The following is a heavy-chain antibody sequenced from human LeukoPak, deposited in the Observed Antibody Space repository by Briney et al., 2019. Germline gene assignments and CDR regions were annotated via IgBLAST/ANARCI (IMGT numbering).Heavy chain of an antibody. CDR1: VFTFSSYA. D-gene: IGHD3-10*01. CDR3: AKGDYYGSGSQYYFDY. V-gene: IGHV3-23*01. Sequence: GGSLRLSCAASVFTFSSYAMSWVRQAPGAGLEWASAISGSGGSTYYADSVKGRFTISRDNSKNTLYLQMNSLRAEDTAVYYCAKGDYYGSGSQYYFDYWGQGTLVTVSS. CDR2: ISGSGGST. J-gene: IGHJ4*02.